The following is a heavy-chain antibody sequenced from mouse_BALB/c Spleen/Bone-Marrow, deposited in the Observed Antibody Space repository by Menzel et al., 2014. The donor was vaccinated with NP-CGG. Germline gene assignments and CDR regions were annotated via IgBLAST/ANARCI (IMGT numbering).Heavy chain of an antibody. Sequence: VQLKESGGGLVQPGGSRKLSCAASGFTFSSFGMHWVRQAPEKGLEWVAYISSGSSTIYYADTVKGRLTISRDNPKNTLFLQMTSLRPEDTAMYYCTRKGALITHYYAMDYWGQGTSVTVSS. CDR3: TRKGALITHYYAMDY. CDR1: GFTFSSFG. D-gene: IGHD2-4*01. V-gene: IGHV5-17*02. CDR2: ISSGSSTI. J-gene: IGHJ4*01.